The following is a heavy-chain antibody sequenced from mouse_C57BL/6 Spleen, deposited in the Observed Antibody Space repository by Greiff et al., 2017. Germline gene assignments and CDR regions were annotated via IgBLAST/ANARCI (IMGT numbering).Heavy chain of an antibody. J-gene: IGHJ3*01. CDR3: ARGGLDGYYGAY. CDR2: IHPNSGST. D-gene: IGHD2-3*01. Sequence: QVQLKQPGAELVKPGASVKLSCKASGYTFTSYWMHWVKQRPGQGLEWIGMIHPNSGSTNYNEKFKSKATLTVDKSASTAYMQLSSLTSEDSAVYYCARGGLDGYYGAYWGQGTLVTVSA. CDR1: GYTFTSYW. V-gene: IGHV1-64*01.